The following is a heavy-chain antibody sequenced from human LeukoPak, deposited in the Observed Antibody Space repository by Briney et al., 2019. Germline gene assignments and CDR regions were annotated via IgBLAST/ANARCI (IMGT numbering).Heavy chain of an antibody. Sequence: SGTLSLTCTVSGGSVSSNTYYWSWIRQPPGEGLEWIGYIYYSGSTNYNPSLKSRVTISVDTSKNQFSLKLSSVTAADTAVYYCARDMSARGYYYYGMDVWGKGTTVTVSS. D-gene: IGHD3-10*02. CDR3: ARDMSARGYYYYGMDV. CDR2: IYYSGST. V-gene: IGHV4-61*01. J-gene: IGHJ6*04. CDR1: GGSVSSNTYY.